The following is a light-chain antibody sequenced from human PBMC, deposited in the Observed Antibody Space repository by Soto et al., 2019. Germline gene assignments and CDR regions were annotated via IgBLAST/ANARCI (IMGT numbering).Light chain of an antibody. Sequence: QSALTQPASVSGSPGQSITISCTGTSSDVGGFNYVSWFRQHPGKAPKLMIYDVSNRPLGVSNRFSGSKSGNTASLTISGRQAEDEADYYCSSYTISSALVVFGGGTKLTVL. CDR2: DVS. CDR1: SSDVGGFNY. V-gene: IGLV2-14*03. J-gene: IGLJ2*01. CDR3: SSYTISSALVV.